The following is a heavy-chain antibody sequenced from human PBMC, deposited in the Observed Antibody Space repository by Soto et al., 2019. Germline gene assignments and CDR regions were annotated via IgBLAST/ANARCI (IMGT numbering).Heavy chain of an antibody. CDR2: SSGSGGST. CDR1: GFTFSSYA. V-gene: IGHV3-23*01. D-gene: IGHD1-26*01. Sequence: EVQLLESGGGLVQPGGSLRLSCAASGFTFSSYAIRWVRQAPVKGLEWVSASSGSGGSTYYADSVKGRFTISRDNSKNTMYLQMHSLSAEDTAVYYCARRGSGSYYDYWGQGTLVTVSS. J-gene: IGHJ4*02. CDR3: ARRGSGSYYDY.